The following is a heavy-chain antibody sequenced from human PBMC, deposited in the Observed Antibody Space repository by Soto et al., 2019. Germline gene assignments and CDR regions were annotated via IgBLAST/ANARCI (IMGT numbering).Heavy chain of an antibody. CDR3: AKLPDIVLTYSGY. CDR2: ISGSGGST. CDR1: GFTFSSYA. Sequence: EVQLLESGGGLVQPGGSLRLSCAASGFTFSSYAMSWVRQAPGKGLEWVSAISGSGGSTYYADSVKGRFTISRDNSKNTLYLQMNSLRAEDAAVYYCAKLPDIVLTYSGYWGQGTLVTVSS. J-gene: IGHJ4*02. D-gene: IGHD2-8*01. V-gene: IGHV3-23*01.